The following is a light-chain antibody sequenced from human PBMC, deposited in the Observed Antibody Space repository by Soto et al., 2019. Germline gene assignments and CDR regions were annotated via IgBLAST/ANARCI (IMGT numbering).Light chain of an antibody. CDR1: QSVSSTY. CDR3: QHYGNSPPYT. V-gene: IGKV3-20*01. J-gene: IGKJ2*01. CDR2: GAS. Sequence: EVVLTQSPGTLSLSPGERATLSCRASQSVSSTYLAWYQHKPGQAPRVLIYGASNRATGIPDRFSGSGSGTDFTLTISGLEPEDFAVYYCQHYGNSPPYTFGQGTKLEIK.